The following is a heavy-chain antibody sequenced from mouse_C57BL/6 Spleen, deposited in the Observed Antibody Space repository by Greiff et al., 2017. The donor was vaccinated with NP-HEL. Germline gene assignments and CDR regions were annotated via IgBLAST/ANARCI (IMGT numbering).Heavy chain of an antibody. CDR1: GYTFTSYW. J-gene: IGHJ4*01. CDR2: IYPSDSET. V-gene: IGHV1-61*01. D-gene: IGHD1-1*02. CDR3: ARSLFYAMDY. Sequence: VQLQQPGAELVRPGSSVKLSCKASGYTFTSYWMDWVKQRPGQGLEWIGNIYPSDSETHYNQKFKDKATLTVDKSSSTASMQLSSLTSEDSAVYYCARSLFYAMDYWGQGTSVTVSS.